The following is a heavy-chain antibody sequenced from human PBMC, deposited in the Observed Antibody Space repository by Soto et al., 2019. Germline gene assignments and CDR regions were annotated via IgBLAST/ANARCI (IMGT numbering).Heavy chain of an antibody. D-gene: IGHD3-9*01. CDR2: ISYDGSNK. Sequence: QVQLVESGGGVVQPGRSLRLSCAASGFTFSSYGMHWVRQAPGKGLEWVAVISYDGSNKYYADSVKGRFTISRDNSKNTLYLQMNSLRAEDTAVYYCAKHPQHYDILTGYSFWGQGTLVTVSS. J-gene: IGHJ4*02. V-gene: IGHV3-30*18. CDR3: AKHPQHYDILTGYSF. CDR1: GFTFSSYG.